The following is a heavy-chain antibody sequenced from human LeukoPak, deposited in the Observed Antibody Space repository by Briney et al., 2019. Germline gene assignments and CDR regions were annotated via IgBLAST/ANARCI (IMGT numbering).Heavy chain of an antibody. J-gene: IGHJ2*01. V-gene: IGHV4-59*08. CDR3: ARLKLGAYFDL. Sequence: SETLSLTCTVSGGSTSSDYWSWIRQSPGKGLEWVGYVYNSGDTGKNPSLKSRVTILLDTSKNQCSLKLTSVSAADTAVYYCARLKLGAYFDLWGRGTLVTAPS. D-gene: IGHD3-16*01. CDR2: VYNSGDT. CDR1: GGSTSSDY.